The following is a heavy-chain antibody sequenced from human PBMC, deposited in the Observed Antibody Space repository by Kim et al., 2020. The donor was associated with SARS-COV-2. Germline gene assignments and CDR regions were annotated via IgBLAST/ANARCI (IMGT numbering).Heavy chain of an antibody. CDR1: GYTFKSYA. V-gene: IGHV1-3*01. Sequence: ASVKVSCKASGYTFKSYAIHWVRQVPGQRLEWMGWINAANGNTKYAQNFQDRVTITRDTSASTAYMELSSLRSEDTALYYCARDGQVNSDTTMNLNWFDPWGQGTLVTVST. J-gene: IGHJ5*02. CDR3: ARDGQVNSDTTMNLNWFDP. CDR2: INAANGNT. D-gene: IGHD5-18*01.